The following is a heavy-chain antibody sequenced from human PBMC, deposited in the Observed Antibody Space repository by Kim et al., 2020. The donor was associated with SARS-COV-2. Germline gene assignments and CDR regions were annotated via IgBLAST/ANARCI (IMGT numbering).Heavy chain of an antibody. J-gene: IGHJ3*02. D-gene: IGHD3-16*01. CDR3: ARSLGASMPTEHALDI. V-gene: IGHV4-31*03. Sequence: SETLSLTCTVSGVSLRSGGYYWIWMRQHPGKGPEYIGYIYYSGTTYYNPSLKSRLTILQDMSKNYFSLKLTSVTAAYTAVYYCARSLGASMPTEHALDIWGQGTMVIVSS. CDR2: IYYSGTT. CDR1: GVSLRSGGYY.